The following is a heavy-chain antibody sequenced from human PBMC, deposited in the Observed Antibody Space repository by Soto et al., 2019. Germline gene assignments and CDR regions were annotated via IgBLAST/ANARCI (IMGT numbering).Heavy chain of an antibody. Sequence: EVQLVESGGGLVQPGGSLRLSCAASGFTFSSYWKSWVRQAPGKGLEWVANIKQDGSEKYYVDSVKGRFTISRDNAKNSLYLQMNSLRAEDTAVYYCARDAAVATIFGNYYYGMDVWGQGTTVTVSS. D-gene: IGHD5-12*01. CDR1: GFTFSSYW. CDR2: IKQDGSEK. CDR3: ARDAAVATIFGNYYYGMDV. V-gene: IGHV3-7*05. J-gene: IGHJ6*02.